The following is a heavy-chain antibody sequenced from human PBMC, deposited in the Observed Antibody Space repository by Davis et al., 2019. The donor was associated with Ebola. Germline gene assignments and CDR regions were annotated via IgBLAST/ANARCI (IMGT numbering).Heavy chain of an antibody. CDR3: AKDDCISTSCYMDV. CDR2: ISYDGSTT. D-gene: IGHD2-2*01. CDR1: GFTFSSYA. Sequence: GESLKISCAASGFTFSSYAMHWVRQAPGKGLEWVAVISYDGSTTYYADSVKGRFTISRDNSKNTLYLQMNSLRAEDTAVYYCAKDDCISTSCYMDVWGQGTTVTVSS. J-gene: IGHJ6*03. V-gene: IGHV3-30*04.